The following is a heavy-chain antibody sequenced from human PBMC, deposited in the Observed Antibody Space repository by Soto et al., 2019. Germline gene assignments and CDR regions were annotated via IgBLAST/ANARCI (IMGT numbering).Heavy chain of an antibody. Sequence: PSETLSLTCTVSGGSISSYYWSWIRQPPGKGLEWIGYIYYSGSTNYNPSLKSRVTISVDTSKNQFSLKLSSVTAADTAVYYCARHELRLVNVGAFDIWGQGTMVTVSS. D-gene: IGHD6-19*01. CDR1: GGSISSYY. V-gene: IGHV4-59*08. CDR3: ARHELRLVNVGAFDI. CDR2: IYYSGST. J-gene: IGHJ3*02.